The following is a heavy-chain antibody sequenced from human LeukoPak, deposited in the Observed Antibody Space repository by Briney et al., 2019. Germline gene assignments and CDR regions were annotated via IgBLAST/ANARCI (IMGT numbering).Heavy chain of an antibody. V-gene: IGHV4-59*01. D-gene: IGHD6-19*01. Sequence: SETLSLTCTVSGVSISNFYWSWIRQSPGKGLEWIGYIHYRGSTNYNPSLKSRVTISVATSKSQFSLKLSSVTAADMAIYYCARARDITVAGTWGDNWFDPWGQGTLVTVSS. J-gene: IGHJ5*02. CDR2: IHYRGST. CDR1: GVSISNFY. CDR3: ARARDITVAGTWGDNWFDP.